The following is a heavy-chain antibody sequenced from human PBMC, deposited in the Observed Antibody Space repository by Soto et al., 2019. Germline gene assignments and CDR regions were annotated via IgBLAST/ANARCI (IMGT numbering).Heavy chain of an antibody. CDR3: AGLTGDCSGGSCYSGSPFDY. V-gene: IGHV4-39*01. CDR2: IYYSGST. Sequence: QLQLQESGPGLVKPSETLSLTCTVSGGSISSSSYYWGWIRQPPGKGLECIGHIYYSGSTYYNPSLKSRVSMSVATSTNRFSLRVSSVTAADTTVYYCAGLTGDCSGGSCYSGSPFDYWGQGTLVTVSP. CDR1: GGSISSSSYY. J-gene: IGHJ4*02. D-gene: IGHD2-15*01.